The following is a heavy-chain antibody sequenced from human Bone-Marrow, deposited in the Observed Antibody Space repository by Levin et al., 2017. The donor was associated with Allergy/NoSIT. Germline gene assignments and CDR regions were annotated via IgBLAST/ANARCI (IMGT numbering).Heavy chain of an antibody. CDR1: GFAFTSFW. CDR2: INVDGSAK. CDR3: VKEAWFFDL. V-gene: IGHV3-7*04. J-gene: IGHJ2*01. Sequence: GGSLRLSCEASGFAFTSFWMDWVRQAPGKGLEWVANINVDGSAKNYVDSVKGRFTISRDNAKNSLYLQMNSLRDEDTAVYYCVKEAWFFDLWGRGTLVTVSS.